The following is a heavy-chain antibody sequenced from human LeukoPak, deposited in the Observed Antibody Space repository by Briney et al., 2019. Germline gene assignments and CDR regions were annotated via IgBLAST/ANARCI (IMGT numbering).Heavy chain of an antibody. V-gene: IGHV5-51*01. Sequence: GESLKISCKGSGYSFTSYWIGWVRQMPGKGLEWMGIIYPGGSDTRYSPSFQGQVTISADKSISTAYLQWSSLKASDTAMYYCARQPSYDILTGYYNNWFDPWGQGTLVTVSS. CDR3: ARQPSYDILTGYYNNWFDP. CDR2: IYPGGSDT. CDR1: GYSFTSYW. D-gene: IGHD3-9*01. J-gene: IGHJ5*02.